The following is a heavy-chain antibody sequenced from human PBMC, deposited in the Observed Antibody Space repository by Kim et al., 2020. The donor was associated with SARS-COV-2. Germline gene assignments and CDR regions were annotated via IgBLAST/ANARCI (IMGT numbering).Heavy chain of an antibody. J-gene: IGHJ4*02. CDR1: GYTFTTYG. D-gene: IGHD4-17*01. V-gene: IGHV1-18*01. CDR2: ISTYNGDA. Sequence: ASVKVSCKASGYTFTTYGISWVRQAPGQGLEWMGWISTYNGDANYAQNLQDRVTMTTDTSTNTAYMDLRSLTSDDTAVYYCARGPGDYSHYFDYWGQGTLVTVSS. CDR3: ARGPGDYSHYFDY.